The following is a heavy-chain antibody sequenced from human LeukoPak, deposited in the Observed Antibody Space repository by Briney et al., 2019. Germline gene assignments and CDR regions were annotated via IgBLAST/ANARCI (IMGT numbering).Heavy chain of an antibody. CDR2: IRYDGSNK. CDR3: AGGYCSSTSCSLSFDY. J-gene: IGHJ4*02. CDR1: GFTFSSYG. Sequence: GGSLRLSCAASGFTFSSYGMHWVRQAPGKGLEWVSFIRYDGSNKYYADSVKGRFTISRDNSTNTLYLQMNSLRAEDTAVYYCAGGYCSSTSCSLSFDYWGQGTLVPVSS. V-gene: IGHV3-30*02. D-gene: IGHD2-2*01.